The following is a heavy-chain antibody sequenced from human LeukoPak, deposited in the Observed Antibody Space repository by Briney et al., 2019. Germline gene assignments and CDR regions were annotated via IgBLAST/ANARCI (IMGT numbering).Heavy chain of an antibody. D-gene: IGHD1-26*01. CDR1: GGSFSGYY. J-gene: IGHJ4*02. V-gene: IGHV4-34*01. Sequence: SETLSLTCAVYGGSFSGYYWSWIRQPPGKGLEWIGEINHSGSTNYNPSLKSRVTISVDTSKNQFSLKLSSVTAADTAVYYCARELHSGSYYFDYWGQGTLVTVSS. CDR2: INHSGST. CDR3: ARELHSGSYYFDY.